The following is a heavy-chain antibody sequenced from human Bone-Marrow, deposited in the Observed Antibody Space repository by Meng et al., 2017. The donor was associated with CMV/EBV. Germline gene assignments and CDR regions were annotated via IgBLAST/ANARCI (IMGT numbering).Heavy chain of an antibody. J-gene: IGHJ6*02. D-gene: IGHD3-3*01. CDR3: ATVDYDFWSGYYLENYYYGMDV. CDR2: IRYDGSNK. V-gene: IGHV3-30*02. Sequence: SCKASGYTFSSYGMHWVRQAPGKGLEWVAFIRYDGSNKYYADSVKGRFTISRDNSKNTLYLQMNSLRAEDTAVYYCATVDYDFWSGYYLENYYYGMDVWGQGTTVTVSS. CDR1: GYTFSSYG.